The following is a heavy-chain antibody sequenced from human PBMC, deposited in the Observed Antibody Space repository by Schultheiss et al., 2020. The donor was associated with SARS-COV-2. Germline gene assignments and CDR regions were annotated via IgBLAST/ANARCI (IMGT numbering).Heavy chain of an antibody. Sequence: GGSLRLSCAASGFTFSSYAMHWVRQAPGKGLEYVSAISSNGGSTYYANSVKGRFTISRDNSKNTLYLQMGSLRAEDMAVYYCARAQGGSDDAFDIWGQGTMVTVSS. V-gene: IGHV3-64*01. J-gene: IGHJ3*02. D-gene: IGHD3-16*01. CDR2: ISSNGGST. CDR1: GFTFSSYA. CDR3: ARAQGGSDDAFDI.